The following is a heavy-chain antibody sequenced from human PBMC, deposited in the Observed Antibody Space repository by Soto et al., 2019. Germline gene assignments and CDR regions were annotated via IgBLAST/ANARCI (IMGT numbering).Heavy chain of an antibody. Sequence: PGGSLRLSCAASGFTFSNAWMNWVRQAPGKGLEWVGRIKSKTDGGTTDYAAPVKGRFTISRDNSKNTLYLQMNSLRAEDTAVYYCAKDESWLSSHYYGMDVWGQGTTVTVSS. CDR3: AKDESWLSSHYYGMDV. CDR2: IKSKTDGGTT. V-gene: IGHV3-15*07. D-gene: IGHD6-19*01. CDR1: GFTFSNAW. J-gene: IGHJ6*02.